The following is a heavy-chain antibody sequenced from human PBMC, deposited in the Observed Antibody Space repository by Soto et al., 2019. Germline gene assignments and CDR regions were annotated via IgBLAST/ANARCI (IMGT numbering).Heavy chain of an antibody. J-gene: IGHJ6*03. CDR1: GGSISSYY. D-gene: IGHD7-27*01. CDR3: ARAIDPTNWDYYYMDV. CDR2: IYYSGST. Sequence: SETLSLTCTVSGGSISSYYWSWIRQPPGKGLEWIGYIYYSGSTNYNPSLKSRVTISVDTSKNQFSLKLSSVTAADTAVYYCARAIDPTNWDYYYMDVWGKGTTVTVSS. V-gene: IGHV4-59*01.